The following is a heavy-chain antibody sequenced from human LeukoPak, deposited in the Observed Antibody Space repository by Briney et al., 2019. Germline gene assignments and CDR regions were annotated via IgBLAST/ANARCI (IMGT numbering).Heavy chain of an antibody. Sequence: PGGSLRLSCAASGFTFSSYAMHWVRQAPGKGLEWVAVMSYDGSNKYYADSVKGRFTISRDNSKNTLYLQMNSLRAEDTAVYYCARESATRDFDYWGQGTLVTVSS. CDR1: GFTFSSYA. V-gene: IGHV3-30-3*01. CDR3: ARESATRDFDY. J-gene: IGHJ4*02. CDR2: MSYDGSNK.